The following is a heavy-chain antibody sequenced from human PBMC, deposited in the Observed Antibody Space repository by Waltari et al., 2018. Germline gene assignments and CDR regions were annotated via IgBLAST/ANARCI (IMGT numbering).Heavy chain of an antibody. CDR1: GGTFSSYA. V-gene: IGHV1-69*05. CDR2: IIPIFGTA. CDR3: ARVPLARQLVEAGWFDP. Sequence: QVQLVQSGAEVKKPGSSVKVSCKASGGTFSSYAISWVRQAPGQGLEWMGGIIPIFGTANYAQKFQGRVTITTDESTSTAYMELSSLRSEDTAVYYCARVPLARQLVEAGWFDPWGQGTLVTVSS. J-gene: IGHJ5*02. D-gene: IGHD6-6*01.